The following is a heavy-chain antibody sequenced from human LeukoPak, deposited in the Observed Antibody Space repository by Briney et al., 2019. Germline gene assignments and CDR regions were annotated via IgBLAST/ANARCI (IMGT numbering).Heavy chain of an antibody. CDR1: GFTFSSYG. V-gene: IGHV3-33*01. D-gene: IGHD3-16*02. J-gene: IGHJ6*04. Sequence: GGSLRLSCAASGFTFSSYGMHWVRQAPGKGLEWVAVIWYDGSNKYYADSVKGRFTIPRDNSKNTLYPQMNSLRAEDMAVYYCARWGFGGVIVPFSMDVWGKGTTVTVSS. CDR2: IWYDGSNK. CDR3: ARWGFGGVIVPFSMDV.